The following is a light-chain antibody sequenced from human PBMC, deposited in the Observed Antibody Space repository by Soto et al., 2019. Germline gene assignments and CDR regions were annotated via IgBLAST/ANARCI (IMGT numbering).Light chain of an antibody. CDR3: SSFSSSSTPYV. V-gene: IGLV2-14*01. J-gene: IGLJ1*01. CDR1: STDVGGYKY. Sequence: QSVLTQPASVSGSPGQSITMSCTGTSTDVGGYKYVSWYQQHPGTAPKLMIFEVNGRPSGVSDRFSGSKSGNTASLTISGLQPEHEADYYCSSFSSSSTPYVFGTGTKVTVL. CDR2: EVN.